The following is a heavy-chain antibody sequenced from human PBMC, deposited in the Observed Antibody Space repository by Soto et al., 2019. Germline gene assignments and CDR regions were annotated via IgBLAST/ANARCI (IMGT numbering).Heavy chain of an antibody. Sequence: EVQLVESGGGLVQPGGSLRLSCAASGFTFSSYWMSWVRQAPGKGLEWVANIKQDGSEKYYVDSVKGRFTISRDNAKNPLYMKMNSLRAEDTAVYYCARDLRFGEFLYYYGMDVWGQGTTVTVSS. V-gene: IGHV3-7*03. CDR2: IKQDGSEK. J-gene: IGHJ6*02. D-gene: IGHD3-10*01. CDR3: ARDLRFGEFLYYYGMDV. CDR1: GFTFSSYW.